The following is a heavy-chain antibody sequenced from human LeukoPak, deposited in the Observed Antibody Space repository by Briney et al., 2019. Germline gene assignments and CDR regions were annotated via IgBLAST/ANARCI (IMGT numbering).Heavy chain of an antibody. D-gene: IGHD3-9*01. V-gene: IGHV1-2*02. J-gene: IGHJ3*02. CDR1: GYTFTGYY. Sequence: ASVKVSCKASGYTFTGYYMHWVRQAPGQGLEWMGWINPNSGGTNYAQKFQGRVTMTRGTSISTAYMELSRLRSDDTAVYYCAVTLGVYDILTGYHVFDIWGQGTMVTVSS. CDR2: INPNSGGT. CDR3: AVTLGVYDILTGYHVFDI.